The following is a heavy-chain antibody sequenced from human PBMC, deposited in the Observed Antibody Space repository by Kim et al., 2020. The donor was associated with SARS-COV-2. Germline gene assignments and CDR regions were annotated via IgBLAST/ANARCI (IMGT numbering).Heavy chain of an antibody. CDR1: GGTINSHTYY. J-gene: IGHJ4*02. V-gene: IGHV4-39*01. D-gene: IGHD1-26*01. CDR2: IFYSGRT. Sequence: SETLSLTCTVFGGTINSHTYYWGWIRQPPGKGLEWIGNIFYSGRTSYNPSLESRVTMSVDTSKNQFSLELNSVTAADRAFYYWARQYTGSFYDYWGPGTLVTVSS. CDR3: ARQYTGSFYDY.